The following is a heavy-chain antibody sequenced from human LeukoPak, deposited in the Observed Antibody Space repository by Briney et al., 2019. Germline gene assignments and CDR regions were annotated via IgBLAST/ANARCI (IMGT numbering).Heavy chain of an antibody. J-gene: IGHJ4*02. V-gene: IGHV4-30-2*01. CDR1: GGSISSGGYS. Sequence: SETLSLTCAVSGGSISSGGYSWSWIRQPPGKGLEWIGYIYHSGSTYYNPSLKSRVTISVDRSKNQFSLKLSSVTAADTAVYYCARGRESYLDFDYWGQGTLVTVSS. CDR3: ARGRESYLDFDY. CDR2: IYHSGST. D-gene: IGHD2/OR15-2a*01.